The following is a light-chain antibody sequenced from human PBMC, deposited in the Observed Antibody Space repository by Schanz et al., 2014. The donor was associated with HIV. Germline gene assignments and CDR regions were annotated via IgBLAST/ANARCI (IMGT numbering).Light chain of an antibody. J-gene: IGLJ1*01. CDR3: CSYAGTYTRYV. V-gene: IGLV2-11*01. CDR2: DVS. Sequence: QSVLTQPASVSGSPGQSITISCTGTSSDVGGYNYVSWYQQHPGKAPKLMIYDVSNRPSGVPDRFSGSKSGNTASLTISALQAEDEADYFCCSYAGTYTRYVFGTGTKLTVL. CDR1: SSDVGGYNY.